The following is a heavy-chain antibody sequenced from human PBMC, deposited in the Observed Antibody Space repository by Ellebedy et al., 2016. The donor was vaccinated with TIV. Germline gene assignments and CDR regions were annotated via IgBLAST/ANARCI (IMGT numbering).Heavy chain of an antibody. Sequence: GESLKISCAASGFTFSSYGMHWVRQAPGKGLEWVAFVRFDGGHKYYADSVKGRFTISSDNSKNTVYLQMNRLRADDTAVYYCARMGSYSDFDYWGQGTLVTVSS. CDR1: GFTFSSYG. V-gene: IGHV3-30*02. CDR3: ARMGSYSDFDY. D-gene: IGHD3-10*01. J-gene: IGHJ4*02. CDR2: VRFDGGHK.